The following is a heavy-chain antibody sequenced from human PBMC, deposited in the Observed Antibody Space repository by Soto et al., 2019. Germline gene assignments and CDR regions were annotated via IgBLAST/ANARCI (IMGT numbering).Heavy chain of an antibody. D-gene: IGHD3-3*01. Sequence: PSENLSLTCTVSGGSISSGGYYWSWIRQHPGKGLEWIGYIYYSGSTYYNPSLKSRVTISVDTSKNQFSLKLSSVTAADTAVYYCARGVINAFWSGYSTHNWFDPWGQGTLVTVSS. J-gene: IGHJ5*02. CDR1: GGSISSGGYY. CDR2: IYYSGST. CDR3: ARGVINAFWSGYSTHNWFDP. V-gene: IGHV4-31*03.